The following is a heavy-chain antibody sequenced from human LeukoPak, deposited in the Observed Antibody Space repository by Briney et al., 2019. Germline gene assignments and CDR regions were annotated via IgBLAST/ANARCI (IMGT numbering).Heavy chain of an antibody. Sequence: SETLSLTCTVSGCSISSYYWSWIRQPPGKGLEWIGYIYYTGSTTYNPSLKSRVTISVDTSKNQFSLTLSSVTAADTAVYYCARLGGGSYYRHFDYWGQGILVTVSS. CDR2: IYYTGST. CDR1: GCSISSYY. CDR3: ARLGGGSYYRHFDY. J-gene: IGHJ4*02. D-gene: IGHD1-26*01. V-gene: IGHV4-59*01.